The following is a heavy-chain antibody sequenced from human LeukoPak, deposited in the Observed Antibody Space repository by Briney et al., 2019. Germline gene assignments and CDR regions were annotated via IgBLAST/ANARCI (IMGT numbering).Heavy chain of an antibody. J-gene: IGHJ6*03. D-gene: IGHD3-9*01. CDR1: GGSISSSSYY. Sequence: SETLSLTCTVSGGSISSSSYYWGWIRQPPGKGLEWIGSIYYSGSTNYNPSLKSRVTISVDTSKNQFSLKLSSVTAADTAVYYCARESILTGYEFYYYYMDVWGKGTTVTVSS. CDR3: ARESILTGYEFYYYYMDV. CDR2: IYYSGST. V-gene: IGHV4-39*07.